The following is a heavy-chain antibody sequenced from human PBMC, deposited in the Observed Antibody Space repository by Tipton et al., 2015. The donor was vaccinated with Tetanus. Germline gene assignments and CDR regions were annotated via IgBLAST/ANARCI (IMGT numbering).Heavy chain of an antibody. D-gene: IGHD3-3*01. V-gene: IGHV4-61*08. CDR3: ARSHVFRLTLFGEEIPRSGRFDP. CDR1: GGSVRSGDYS. CDR2: VSYSGRT. J-gene: IGHJ5*02. Sequence: TLSLTCTVSGGSVRSGDYSWNWIRQPPGKGLEWLAYVSYSGRTNSNYSLKSRITISQDTSKNQFSLRLTSVTAADTAVYYCARSHVFRLTLFGEEIPRSGRFDPWGQGTLVTVSS.